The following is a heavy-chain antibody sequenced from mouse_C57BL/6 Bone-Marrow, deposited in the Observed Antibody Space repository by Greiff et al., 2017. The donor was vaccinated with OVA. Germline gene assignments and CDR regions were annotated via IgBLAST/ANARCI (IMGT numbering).Heavy chain of an antibody. D-gene: IGHD1-1*01. CDR1: GFTFSSYA. J-gene: IGHJ2*01. V-gene: IGHV5-4*03. CDR2: ISDGGSFT. CDR3: ARAITTVVPYYFGD. Sequence: EVKVVESGGGLVKPGGSLKLSCAASGFTFSSYAMSWVRQNPEKRLEWVATISDGGSFTYDPDKVKGRFTISRDNAKNNLYLQMSRLKSEDTAMYYCARAITTVVPYYFGDWGKGTTLTVAS.